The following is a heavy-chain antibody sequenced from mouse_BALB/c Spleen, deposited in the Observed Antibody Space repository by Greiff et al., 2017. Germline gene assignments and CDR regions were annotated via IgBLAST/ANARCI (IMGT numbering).Heavy chain of an antibody. J-gene: IGHJ4*01. V-gene: IGHV1S29*02. CDR1: GYTFTDYN. D-gene: IGHD2-2*01. CDR2: IYPYNGGT. Sequence: VQLKQSGPELVKPGASVKISCKASGYTFTDYNMHWVKQSHGKSLEWIGYIYPYNGGTGYNQKFKSKATLTVDNSSSTAYMELRSLTSEDSAVYYCAAYGYGYAMDYWGQGTSVTVSS. CDR3: AAYGYGYAMDY.